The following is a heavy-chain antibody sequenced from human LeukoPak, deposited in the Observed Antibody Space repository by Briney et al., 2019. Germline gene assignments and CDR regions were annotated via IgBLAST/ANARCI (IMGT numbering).Heavy chain of an antibody. CDR1: GYSFTSYW. CDR2: IYPCDSDT. J-gene: IGHJ3*02. Sequence: GESLKISCKGSGYSFTSYWIGWVRQLPGKGLEWMGIIYPCDSDTRYSPSFQGQVTISADKSISTAYLQWSSLKASDTAMYYCARQGVCSSTSCYFAFDIWGQGTMVTVSS. V-gene: IGHV5-51*01. CDR3: ARQGVCSSTSCYFAFDI. D-gene: IGHD2-2*01.